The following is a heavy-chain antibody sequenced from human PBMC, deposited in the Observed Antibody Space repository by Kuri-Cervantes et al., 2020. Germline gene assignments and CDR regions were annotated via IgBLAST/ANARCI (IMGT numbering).Heavy chain of an antibody. V-gene: IGHV3-74*01. CDR1: GFTFSSYW. D-gene: IGHD3-22*01. J-gene: IGHJ3*02. CDR3: ARVRGIPYYDSSGYDAFDI. CDR2: INSDGSST. Sequence: GGSLRLSCVASGFTFSSYWMHWVRQAPGKGLVWVSRINSDGSSTSYADSVKGRFTISRDNAKNTLYLQMNSLRAEDTAVYYCARVRGIPYYDSSGYDAFDIWGQGTMVTVSS.